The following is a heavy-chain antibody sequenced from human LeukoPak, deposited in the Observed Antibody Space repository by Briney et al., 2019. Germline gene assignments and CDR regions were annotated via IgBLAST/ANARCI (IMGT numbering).Heavy chain of an antibody. D-gene: IGHD2-15*01. J-gene: IGHJ4*02. Sequence: GESLKISCKGSGYSFTSYWIGWVRQVPGKGLEWMGIIYPGDSDTRYSPSFQGQVTISADKSISTAYLQWSSLKASDTAMYYCARGGHCSGGSCYYFDYWGQGTLVTVSS. V-gene: IGHV5-51*01. CDR1: GYSFTSYW. CDR2: IYPGDSDT. CDR3: ARGGHCSGGSCYYFDY.